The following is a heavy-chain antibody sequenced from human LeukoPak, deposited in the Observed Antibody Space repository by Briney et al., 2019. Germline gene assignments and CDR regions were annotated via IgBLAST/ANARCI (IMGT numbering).Heavy chain of an antibody. V-gene: IGHV1-69*13. CDR2: LIPIFGTA. CDR1: GGTFSSYA. CDR3: ARTEPITIFGVVITYAYFDY. J-gene: IGHJ4*02. Sequence: ASVKVSCKASGGTFSSYAISWVRQAPGQGLEWMGGLIPIFGTANYAQKFQGRVTITADESTSTAYMELSSLRSEDTAVYYCARTEPITIFGVVITYAYFDYWGQGTLVTVSS. D-gene: IGHD3-3*01.